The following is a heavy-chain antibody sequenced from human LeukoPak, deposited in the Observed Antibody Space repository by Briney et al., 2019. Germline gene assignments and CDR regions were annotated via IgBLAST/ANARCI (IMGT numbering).Heavy chain of an antibody. CDR2: INPNSGGT. CDR3: ARVPLYSYGPLDY. V-gene: IGHV1-2*06. CDR1: GYTFTGYY. J-gene: IGHJ4*02. D-gene: IGHD5-18*01. Sequence: ASVKVSCKASGYTFTGYYMHWVRQAPGQGLEWMGRINPNSGGTNYAQKFQGRVTMTRDTSISTAYMELSRLRSDDTAVYYCARVPLYSYGPLDYWGQGTLVTVSS.